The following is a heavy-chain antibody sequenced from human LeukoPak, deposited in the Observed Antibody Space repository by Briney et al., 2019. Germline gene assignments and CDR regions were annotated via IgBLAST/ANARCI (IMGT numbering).Heavy chain of an antibody. D-gene: IGHD3-3*01. Sequence: ASVEVSCKASGYTFTSYAMHWVRQAPGQRLGWMGWINAGNGNTKYSQKFQGRVTITRDTSASTAYMELSSLRSEDTAVYYCARGKIFGVVISSNWFDPWGQGTLVTVSS. CDR3: ARGKIFGVVISSNWFDP. CDR2: INAGNGNT. V-gene: IGHV1-3*01. CDR1: GYTFTSYA. J-gene: IGHJ5*02.